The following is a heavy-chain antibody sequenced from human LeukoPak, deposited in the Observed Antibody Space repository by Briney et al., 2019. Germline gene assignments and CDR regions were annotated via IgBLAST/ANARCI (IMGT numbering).Heavy chain of an antibody. V-gene: IGHV4-34*01. CDR1: GGSFSGYY. CDR3: ATRIAAAGTKPYYFDY. D-gene: IGHD6-13*01. Sequence: SETLSLTCAVYGGSFSGYYWSWIRQPQGKGLEWIGEINHSGSTNYNPSLKSRVTISVDTSKNQFSLKLSSVTAADTAVYYCATRIAAAGTKPYYFDYWGQGTLVTVSS. J-gene: IGHJ4*02. CDR2: INHSGST.